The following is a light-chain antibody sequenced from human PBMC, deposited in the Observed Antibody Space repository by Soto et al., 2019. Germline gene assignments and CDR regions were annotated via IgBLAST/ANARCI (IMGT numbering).Light chain of an antibody. V-gene: IGKV1-39*01. CDR2: AVS. J-gene: IGKJ3*01. CDR1: ESIGSH. Sequence: DIQLTQSPSSLSASVGARVTITCRASESIGSHLNWYQQRPGQAPKALIYAVSSLQIGVPSRFSGSGSGTDFTLTISSLQPEDFATYYCQQSYSATQFAFGPGTKVEIK. CDR3: QQSYSATQFA.